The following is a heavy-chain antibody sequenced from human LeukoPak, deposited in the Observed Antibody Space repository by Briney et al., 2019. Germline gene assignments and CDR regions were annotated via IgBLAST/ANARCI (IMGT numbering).Heavy chain of an antibody. CDR2: IYYSGST. V-gene: IGHV4-59*01. J-gene: IGHJ4*02. D-gene: IGHD1-1*01. CDR1: GVSISSYY. CDR3: ARGGATVQSYYFDY. Sequence: SETLSLTCTASGVSISSYYWSWILQPPGKGLEWIGYIYYSGSTNYNPSLKSRVTISVDTSKNQFSLKLSSVTAADTAVYYCARGGATVQSYYFDYWGQGTLVTVSS.